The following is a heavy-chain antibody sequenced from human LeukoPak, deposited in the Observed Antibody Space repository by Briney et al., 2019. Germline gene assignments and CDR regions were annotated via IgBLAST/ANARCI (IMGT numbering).Heavy chain of an antibody. J-gene: IGHJ4*02. D-gene: IGHD2/OR15-2a*01. CDR3: ARATQGQEIGVFDY. V-gene: IGHV4-59*08. Sequence: SETLSLTCTVSGGSISSYYWSWIRQPPGKGLEWIGYIYYSGSTNYNPSLKSRVTISVDTSKNQFSLKLSSVTAADTAVYYCARATQGQEIGVFDYWGQGTLVTVSS. CDR1: GGSISSYY. CDR2: IYYSGST.